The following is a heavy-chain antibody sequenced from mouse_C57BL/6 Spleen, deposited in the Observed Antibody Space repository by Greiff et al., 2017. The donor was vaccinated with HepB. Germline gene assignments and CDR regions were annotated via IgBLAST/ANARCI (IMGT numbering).Heavy chain of an antibody. J-gene: IGHJ3*01. CDR1: GYTFTSYW. Sequence: QVQLKQPGAELVKPGASVKVSCKASGYTFTSYWMHWVKQRPGQGLEWIGRIHPSDSDTNYNQKFKGKATLTVDKSSSTAYMQLSSLTSEDSAVYYCAMEELTSWFAYWGQGTLVTVSA. V-gene: IGHV1-74*01. CDR2: IHPSDSDT. D-gene: IGHD4-1*01. CDR3: AMEELTSWFAY.